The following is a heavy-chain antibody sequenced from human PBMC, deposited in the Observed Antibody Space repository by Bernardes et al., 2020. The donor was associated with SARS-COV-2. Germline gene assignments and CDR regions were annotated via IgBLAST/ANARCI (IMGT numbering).Heavy chain of an antibody. CDR1: GYTFTSYG. CDR2: ISAYNGNT. CDR3: ARAGYYDSSGKYYYYYGMDV. Sequence: ASVKVSCKASGYTFTSYGISWVRQAPGQGLEWMGWISAYNGNTNYAQKLQGRVTMTTDTSTSTAYMELRSLRSDDTAVYYCARAGYYDSSGKYYYYYGMDVWGQGTTVTVSS. V-gene: IGHV1-18*01. D-gene: IGHD3-22*01. J-gene: IGHJ6*02.